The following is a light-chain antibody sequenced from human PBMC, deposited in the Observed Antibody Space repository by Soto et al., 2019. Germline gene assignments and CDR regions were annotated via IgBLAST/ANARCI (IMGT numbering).Light chain of an antibody. CDR1: QSISSL. CDR2: DAS. Sequence: VKMAQSPSTLSAYDGDRVTITCRASQSISSLLAWYQQKLGRAASLLIYDASSLESVVPSRFSGSGYGTEFTLTISSLQPDDFATYYCQQYNTYSLLTFGGGTKVDIK. V-gene: IGKV1-5*01. CDR3: QQYNTYSLLT. J-gene: IGKJ4*01.